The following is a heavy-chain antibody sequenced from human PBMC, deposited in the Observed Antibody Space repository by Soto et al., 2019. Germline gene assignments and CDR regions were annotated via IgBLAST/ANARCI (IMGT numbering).Heavy chain of an antibody. CDR2: INAGNGNT. J-gene: IGHJ2*01. Sequence: QVQLVQSGAEVKKPGASVKVSCKASGYTFTSYAMHWVRQAPGQRLEWMGWINAGNGNTKYSQKFQGRVTITRDTSASTDYMELSSLRSEDTAVYYCARQWKDYWYFDLWGRGTLVTVSS. V-gene: IGHV1-3*01. CDR1: GYTFTSYA. D-gene: IGHD6-19*01. CDR3: ARQWKDYWYFDL.